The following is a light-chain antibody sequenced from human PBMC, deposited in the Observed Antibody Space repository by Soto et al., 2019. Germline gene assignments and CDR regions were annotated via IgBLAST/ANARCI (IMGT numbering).Light chain of an antibody. Sequence: VSTQSPATLTLSPGERATLSCRATESVSTYLAWYQQKPGQAPRLLIYGASSRATGIPDRFSGSGSGTDFTLTISRLEPEDFAVYYCQQYGNSPQTFGQGTKVDIK. J-gene: IGKJ1*01. CDR2: GAS. V-gene: IGKV3-20*01. CDR1: ESVSTY. CDR3: QQYGNSPQT.